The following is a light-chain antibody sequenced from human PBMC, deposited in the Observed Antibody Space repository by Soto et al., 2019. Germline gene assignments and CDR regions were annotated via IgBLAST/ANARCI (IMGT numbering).Light chain of an antibody. CDR1: QYSNNW. CDR2: QAS. V-gene: IGKV1-5*01. Sequence: DIQMTQSPSTLSASVGDRVTITCQASQYSNNWLAWYQQKPGKAPKVLIYQASNLESGVPSRFSGSGSGTEFTLTISSLQPDDFATYYCQQYNSYPWTFGQGTQVEVK. CDR3: QQYNSYPWT. J-gene: IGKJ1*01.